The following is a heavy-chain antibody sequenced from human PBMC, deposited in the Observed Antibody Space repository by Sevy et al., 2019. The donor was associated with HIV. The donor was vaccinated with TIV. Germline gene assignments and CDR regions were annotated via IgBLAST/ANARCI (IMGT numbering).Heavy chain of an antibody. V-gene: IGHV1-69*13. CDR3: ARWSISIDY. D-gene: IGHD3-3*02. CDR2: ITPVLGTT. CDR1: GGTFSSYI. J-gene: IGHJ4*02. Sequence: ASVKVSCKASGGTFSSYIVSWVRQAPGQGLEWMGGITPVLGTTNYAHKFQGRVTITADESTSIVYMEMSRLKSEDTAVYYCARWSISIDYWGQGTLVTVYS.